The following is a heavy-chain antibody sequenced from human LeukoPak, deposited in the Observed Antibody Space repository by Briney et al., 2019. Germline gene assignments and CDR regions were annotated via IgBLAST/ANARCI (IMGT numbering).Heavy chain of an antibody. D-gene: IGHD6-19*01. CDR2: IWYDGQTK. V-gene: IGHV3-33*01. Sequence: AGESLRLSCEASGFIFSNYGMHWVRQAPGKGLEWVALIWYDGQTKFYADSVKGRFTISRGNSGNTLFLHMTSLRVEDTAVYYCAREWGRIAVAGGPGYWGQGALVTVSS. CDR3: AREWGRIAVAGGPGY. J-gene: IGHJ4*02. CDR1: GFIFSNYG.